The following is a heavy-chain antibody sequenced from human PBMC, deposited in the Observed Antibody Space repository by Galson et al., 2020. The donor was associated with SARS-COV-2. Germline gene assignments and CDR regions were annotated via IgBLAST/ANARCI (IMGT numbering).Heavy chain of an antibody. Sequence: RGSMTLSCAASAFTFSSSDMNWVRQPPGKGLEWVSAIRGSGGSTFYADSVKGRCTLSRDNSKNTLYLQINSLRAGDTAVYYCAKDKYCRGGSFHDYYVDLWGRGSLFTVSS. CDR1: AFTFSSSD. CDR2: IRGSGGST. D-gene: IGHD2-15*01. J-gene: IGHJ2*01. V-gene: IGHV3-23*01. CDR3: AKDKYCRGGSFHDYYVDL.